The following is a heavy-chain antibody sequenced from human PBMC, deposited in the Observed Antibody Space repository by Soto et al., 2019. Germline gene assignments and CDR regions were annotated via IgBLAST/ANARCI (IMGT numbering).Heavy chain of an antibody. CDR1: GFTFSSYA. V-gene: IGHV3-23*01. CDR3: AKDRSVATRLIDAFDI. J-gene: IGHJ3*02. D-gene: IGHD5-12*01. CDR2: ISGSGGST. Sequence: GGSLRLSCAASGFTFSSYAMSWVRQAPGKGLEWVSAISGSGGSTYYADSVKGRFTISRDNSKNTLYLQMNSLRAEDTAVYYCAKDRSVATRLIDAFDIWGQGTMVTVSS.